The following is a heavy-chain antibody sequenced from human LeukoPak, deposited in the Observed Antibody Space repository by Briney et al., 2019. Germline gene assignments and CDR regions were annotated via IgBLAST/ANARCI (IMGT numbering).Heavy chain of an antibody. CDR3: AKELYYYDSKGCAFDI. D-gene: IGHD3-22*01. CDR2: IRYDGSNK. Sequence: GGSLRLSCAASGFTFSPYYMHWVRQAPGKGLEWVAFIRYDGSNKYYADSVKGRFTISRDNSKNTLYLQMNSLRAEDTAVYYCAKELYYYDSKGCAFDIWGQGTMVTVSS. CDR1: GFTFSPYY. V-gene: IGHV3-30*02. J-gene: IGHJ3*02.